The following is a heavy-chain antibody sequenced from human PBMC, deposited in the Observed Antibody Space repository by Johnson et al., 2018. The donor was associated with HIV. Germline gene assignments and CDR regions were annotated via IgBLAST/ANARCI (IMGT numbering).Heavy chain of an antibody. J-gene: IGHJ3*02. CDR3: ARVRPNPTVTTRGAAFDI. Sequence: QLQLVESGGRLFQPGRSLRLSCAASGFTFSSYAMHWVRQAPGKGLEWVAVISYDGSNKYYADSVKGRFTISRDNSKNTLYLQMNSLRAEDTAVYYCARVRPNPTVTTRGAAFDIWGQGTMVTVSS. D-gene: IGHD4-17*01. V-gene: IGHV3-30-3*01. CDR1: GFTFSSYA. CDR2: ISYDGSNK.